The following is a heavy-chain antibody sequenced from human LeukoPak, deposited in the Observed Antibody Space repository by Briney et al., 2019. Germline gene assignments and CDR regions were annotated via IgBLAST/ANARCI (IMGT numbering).Heavy chain of an antibody. V-gene: IGHV1-69*01. Sequence: SVNVSCTASVGTFSSYAISWVRQAPGQGLEWMGGIIPIFGTANYAQKFQGRVTITADESTSTAYMELSSLRSEDTAVYYCVLGYCSGGSCYSFDYWGQGTLVTVSS. CDR2: IIPIFGTA. D-gene: IGHD2-15*01. CDR3: VLGYCSGGSCYSFDY. CDR1: VGTFSSYA. J-gene: IGHJ4*02.